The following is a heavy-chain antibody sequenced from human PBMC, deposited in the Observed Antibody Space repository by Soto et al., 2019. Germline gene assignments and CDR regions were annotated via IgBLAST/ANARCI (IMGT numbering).Heavy chain of an antibody. J-gene: IGHJ4*02. CDR2: ISWDGGST. Sequence: PGGSLRLSCAASGFTFDDYTMHWVRQAPGRGLEWVSLISWDGGSTYYADSVKGRFTISRDNSKNSLYLQMNSLRTEDTALYYCAKEAPGAVAGQLDYWGQGTLVTVSS. V-gene: IGHV3-43*01. CDR1: GFTFDDYT. CDR3: AKEAPGAVAGQLDY. D-gene: IGHD6-19*01.